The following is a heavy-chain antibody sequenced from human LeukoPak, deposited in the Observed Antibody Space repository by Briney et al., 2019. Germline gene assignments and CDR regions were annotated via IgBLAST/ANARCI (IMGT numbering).Heavy chain of an antibody. CDR3: ARVSGGSLFYYYYYMDV. Sequence: GGSLRLSCAASGFTFSSYWMTWVRQAPGKGLEWVANIKQDGSEKYYVDSVKGRFTISRDNAKNSLYLQMNSLRAEDTAVYYCARVSGGSLFYYYYYMDVWGKGTTVTVSS. CDR1: GFTFSSYW. D-gene: IGHD2-15*01. J-gene: IGHJ6*03. V-gene: IGHV3-7*01. CDR2: IKQDGSEK.